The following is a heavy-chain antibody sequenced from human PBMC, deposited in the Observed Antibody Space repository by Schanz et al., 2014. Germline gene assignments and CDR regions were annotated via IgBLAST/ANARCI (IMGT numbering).Heavy chain of an antibody. D-gene: IGHD1-26*01. CDR3: ARGTMPGAFDI. CDR2: FIPILDVG. CDR1: RSTFSSYT. Sequence: QVQLVQSGAEVKKPGSSVKVSCKASRSTFSSYTISWVRQARGQGLEWMGRFIPILDVGNYAQQFQGRVTFTSDKSTNTAYMELSSLRYEDTALYCGARGTMPGAFDIWGQGTMVTVSS. V-gene: IGHV1-69*02. J-gene: IGHJ3*02.